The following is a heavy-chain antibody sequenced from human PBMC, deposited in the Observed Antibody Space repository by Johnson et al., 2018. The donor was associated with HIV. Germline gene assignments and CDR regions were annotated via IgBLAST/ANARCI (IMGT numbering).Heavy chain of an antibody. CDR1: GFTFSKYG. CDR2: IRYDGSNK. D-gene: IGHD3-22*01. Sequence: QVQLVESGGGVVQPGGSLRLSCAASGFTFSKYGMHWVRQAPGKGLEWVAFIRYDGSNKYYADSVKGRFTISRDNSKNTLYLQMNSLRAEDTAVYYCAREGNYYDSSSHAFDIWGQGTMVTVSS. CDR3: AREGNYYDSSSHAFDI. J-gene: IGHJ3*02. V-gene: IGHV3-30*02.